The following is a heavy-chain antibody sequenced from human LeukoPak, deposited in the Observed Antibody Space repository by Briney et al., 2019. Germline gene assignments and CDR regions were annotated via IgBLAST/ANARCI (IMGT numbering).Heavy chain of an antibody. CDR1: GFTFSDYY. Sequence: PGGSLRLSCAASGFTFSDYYMSWIRQAPGKGLEWVSYISSSGSTIYYADSVKGRFTISRDNAKNSLYLQMNSLRAEDTAVYYCARDLSGWNDEKKGPDAFDIWGQGTMVTVSS. CDR3: ARDLSGWNDEKKGPDAFDI. CDR2: ISSSGSTI. J-gene: IGHJ3*02. V-gene: IGHV3-11*04. D-gene: IGHD1-1*01.